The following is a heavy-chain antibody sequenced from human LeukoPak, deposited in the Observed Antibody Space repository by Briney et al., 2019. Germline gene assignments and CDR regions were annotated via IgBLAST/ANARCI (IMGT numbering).Heavy chain of an antibody. J-gene: IGHJ3*01. Sequence: SETLSLTCAVYGGSFSGYYWSWIRQPPGKGLEWIAHISSSGSAIYNPSLMSRVSMAVDTSKNQFSLRLISVTAADTAVYYCAREWSGFDFWGQGIMVTVSS. D-gene: IGHD2-15*01. CDR3: AREWSGFDF. CDR1: GGSFSGYY. V-gene: IGHV4-59*01. CDR2: ISSSGSA.